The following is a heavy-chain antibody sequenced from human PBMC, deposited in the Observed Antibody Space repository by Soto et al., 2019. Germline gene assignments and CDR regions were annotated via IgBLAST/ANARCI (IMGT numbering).Heavy chain of an antibody. CDR3: GRGRSGQIVVFY. Sequence: ASVKVSCKASGYTFTGHYIHWVRQAPEQGPEWMGEIGPESGATRYAQRFQGRVTMTRDMSITTVCMELNNLSPDDTAVYYCGRGRSGQIVVFYWGQGTPVTSPQ. J-gene: IGHJ4*02. D-gene: IGHD1-26*01. V-gene: IGHV1-2*02. CDR1: GYTFTGHY. CDR2: IGPESGAT.